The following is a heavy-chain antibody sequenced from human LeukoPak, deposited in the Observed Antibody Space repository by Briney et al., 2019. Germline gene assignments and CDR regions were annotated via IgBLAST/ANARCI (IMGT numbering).Heavy chain of an antibody. D-gene: IGHD3-22*01. J-gene: IGHJ4*02. Sequence: ASVTVSCTASGYTFLDYSIHWVRQAPGPGLEWMGTIDPSGARTTYAQRFQDRVTITRDTSTSTVYMELSSLRSEDTAVYYCARRDDTSGYYLDYWGQGTLVTVSS. CDR2: IDPSGART. CDR1: GYTFLDYS. CDR3: ARRDDTSGYYLDY. V-gene: IGHV1-46*01.